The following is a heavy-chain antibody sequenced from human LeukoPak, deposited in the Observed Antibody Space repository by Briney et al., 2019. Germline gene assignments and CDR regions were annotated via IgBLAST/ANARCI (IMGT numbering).Heavy chain of an antibody. Sequence: PSETLSLTCTVSGGSINNYYWSWIRQPPGKGLEWIGYMYYSGRADYNPSLKSRVTISVDTSKNQFSLRLSSVTAADTAVYYCARLGHCSGYSCLNDYWGRGTLVTLSS. CDR3: ARLGHCSGYSCLNDY. CDR2: MYYSGRA. CDR1: GGSINNYY. D-gene: IGHD2-15*01. J-gene: IGHJ4*02. V-gene: IGHV4-59*08.